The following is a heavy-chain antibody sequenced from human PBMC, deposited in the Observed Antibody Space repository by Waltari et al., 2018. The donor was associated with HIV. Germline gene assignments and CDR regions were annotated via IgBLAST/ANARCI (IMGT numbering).Heavy chain of an antibody. D-gene: IGHD1-20*01. CDR3: ATGARITGTKTRVHNWFDP. CDR1: GYTLTELS. J-gene: IGHJ5*02. Sequence: QVQLVQSGAEVKKPGASVKVSCKVSGYTLTELSMHWVRQAPGKGLEWMGGFEPEEGETIYPQKFQVRVTMTEETSQDTSYMERSSLRSEEAAVYDCATGARITGTKTRVHNWFDPWGQGTLFTVSS. CDR2: FEPEEGET. V-gene: IGHV1-24*01.